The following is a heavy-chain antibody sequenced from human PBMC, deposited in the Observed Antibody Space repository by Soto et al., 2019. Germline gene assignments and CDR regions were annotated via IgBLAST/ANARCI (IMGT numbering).Heavy chain of an antibody. CDR3: AKLATTRVNSSSWYDPKPPLEGLFDP. V-gene: IGHV3-23*01. D-gene: IGHD6-13*01. Sequence: GGSLRLSCAASGFTFSSYAMSWVRQAPGKGLEWVSAISGSGGSTYYADSVKGRFAISRDNSKNTLYLQMNSLRAEDTAVYYCAKLATTRVNSSSWYDPKPPLEGLFDPWGQGTLVTVSS. CDR1: GFTFSSYA. J-gene: IGHJ5*02. CDR2: ISGSGGST.